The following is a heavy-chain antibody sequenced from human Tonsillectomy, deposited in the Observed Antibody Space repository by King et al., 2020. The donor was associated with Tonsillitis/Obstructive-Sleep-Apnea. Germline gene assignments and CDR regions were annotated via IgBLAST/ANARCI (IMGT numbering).Heavy chain of an antibody. CDR3: ARDPIDDWNYVVGFDY. CDR2: INTNTGNP. CDR1: GYSFTSYA. J-gene: IGHJ4*02. Sequence: VQLVESGSELKKPGASVKVSCKASGYSFTSYAINWVRQAPGQGLEWMGWINTNTGNPTYAQGFTGRFVFSLDTSVSTAYLQISSLKSEDTAVYYCARDPIDDWNYVVGFDYWGQGTLVPVSS. D-gene: IGHD1-7*01. V-gene: IGHV7-4-1*02.